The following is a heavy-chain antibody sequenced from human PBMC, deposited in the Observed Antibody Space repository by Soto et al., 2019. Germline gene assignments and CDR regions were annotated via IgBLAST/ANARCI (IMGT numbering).Heavy chain of an antibody. CDR1: GFTFCGYD. V-gene: IGHV3-33*01. CDR3: ARSFRQWLVDS. J-gene: IGHJ4*02. Sequence: GGALELSCAASGFTFCGYDMHGVRQAPGKGLEWVGIIWYDGSNKYYADSVKGRFTISRDNSKNTLYLEVNSLRPDDTAVYYCARSFRQWLVDSWGQGALVTVSS. D-gene: IGHD6-19*01. CDR2: IWYDGSNK.